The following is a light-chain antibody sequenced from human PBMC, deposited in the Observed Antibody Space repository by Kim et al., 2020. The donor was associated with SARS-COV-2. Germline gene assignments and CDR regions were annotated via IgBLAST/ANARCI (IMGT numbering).Light chain of an antibody. Sequence: DIQMTQSPSILSASVGDRVTITCRASQSIYDWLAWYQQKPGKAPKLLIYKTSNLQSGVPSRFSGRGSGTEFTLTISSLQPDDFATYYCQQYKTFGTFGQGTKVDIK. J-gene: IGKJ1*01. CDR2: KTS. CDR3: QQYKTFGT. V-gene: IGKV1-5*03. CDR1: QSIYDW.